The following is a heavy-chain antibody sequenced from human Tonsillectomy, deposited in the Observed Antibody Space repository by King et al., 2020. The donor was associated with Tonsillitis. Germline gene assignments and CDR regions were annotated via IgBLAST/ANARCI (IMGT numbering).Heavy chain of an antibody. Sequence: VQLVESGAEVKKPGASVKVSCKASGYTFTSYYMHWVRQAPGQGLEWMGMINPSGGTTSYAQKFQGRVTMTRDTATNTVYMGLSSLRSEDTAVYYCARDRPCSSASCYGGSWFDPWGQGTLVTVCS. D-gene: IGHD2-2*01. CDR3: ARDRPCSSASCYGGSWFDP. CDR2: INPSGGTT. V-gene: IGHV1-46*01. J-gene: IGHJ5*02. CDR1: GYTFTSYY.